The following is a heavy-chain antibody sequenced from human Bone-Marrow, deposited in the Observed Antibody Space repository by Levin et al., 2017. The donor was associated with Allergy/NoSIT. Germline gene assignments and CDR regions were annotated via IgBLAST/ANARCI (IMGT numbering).Heavy chain of an antibody. J-gene: IGHJ4*02. CDR2: INPNSGGT. CDR3: ARDELSGGMGGGNPDY. Sequence: GESLKISCKASGYTFTGYYMHWVRQAPGQGLEWMGWINPNSGGTNYAQKFQGRVTMTRDTSISTAYMELSRLRSDDTAVYYCARDELSGGMGGGNPDYWGQGTLVTVSS. CDR1: GYTFTGYY. V-gene: IGHV1-2*02. D-gene: IGHD1-14*01.